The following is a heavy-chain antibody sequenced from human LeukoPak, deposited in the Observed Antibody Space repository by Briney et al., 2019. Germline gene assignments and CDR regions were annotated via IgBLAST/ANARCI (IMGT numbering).Heavy chain of an antibody. CDR1: GFTFSSYS. Sequence: KAGGSLRLSCAASGFTFSSYSMNWVRQAPGKGLEWVSSITGSSSYIHYADSVKGRFTISRDNAKNSLYLQMNNLRAEDTAIYYCARDWQQWLIILDAFDLWGQGTMVTVSS. CDR2: ITGSSSYI. J-gene: IGHJ3*01. D-gene: IGHD6-19*01. V-gene: IGHV3-21*01. CDR3: ARDWQQWLIILDAFDL.